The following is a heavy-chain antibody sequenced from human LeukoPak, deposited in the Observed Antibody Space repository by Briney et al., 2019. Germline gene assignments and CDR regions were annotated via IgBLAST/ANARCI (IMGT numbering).Heavy chain of an antibody. D-gene: IGHD1-26*01. Sequence: PGGSLRLSCAASGFTFDDYAMHWVRQAPGKGLEWVSGISWNSGSIGYADSVKGRFTISRDNAKNSLYLQMNSLRAEDTALYYCAKYLGATIGGYGMDVWGQGTTVTASS. CDR1: GFTFDDYA. V-gene: IGHV3-9*01. CDR2: ISWNSGSI. J-gene: IGHJ6*02. CDR3: AKYLGATIGGYGMDV.